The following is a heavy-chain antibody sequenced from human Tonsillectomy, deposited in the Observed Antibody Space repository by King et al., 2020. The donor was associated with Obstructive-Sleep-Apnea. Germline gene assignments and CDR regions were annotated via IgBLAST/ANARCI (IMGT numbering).Heavy chain of an antibody. CDR2: LSGGGDST. D-gene: IGHD2-21*02. V-gene: IGHV3-23*04. Sequence: VQLVESGGGLVQPGGSLRLSCTASGFTFSTYTMSWVRQAPGKGLVWVSSLSGGGDSTDYADSVKGRFTISIDNSKNTLYLKMNSLTAEDTAVYFCAKTSVLLTAIPNPNWFYPWGQGTLVTVSS. J-gene: IGHJ5*02. CDR3: AKTSVLLTAIPNPNWFYP. CDR1: GFTFSTYT.